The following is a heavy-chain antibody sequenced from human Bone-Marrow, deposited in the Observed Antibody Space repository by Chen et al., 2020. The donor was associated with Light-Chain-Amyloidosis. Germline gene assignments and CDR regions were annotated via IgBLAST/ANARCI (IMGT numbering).Heavy chain of an antibody. V-gene: IGHV4-38-2*02. J-gene: IGHJ3*02. Sequence: QVQLQESGPGLVKPSETLSLTCAVSGYSISSGYYWGWIRQPPGKGLEWIGSIYHSGSTYYNPSLKRRVTISVDASKNQFSLKLSSVTAADTAVYYCARDLNWGWTFGAFDIWGQGTMVTVSS. CDR1: GYSISSGYY. CDR3: ARDLNWGWTFGAFDI. D-gene: IGHD7-27*01. CDR2: IYHSGST.